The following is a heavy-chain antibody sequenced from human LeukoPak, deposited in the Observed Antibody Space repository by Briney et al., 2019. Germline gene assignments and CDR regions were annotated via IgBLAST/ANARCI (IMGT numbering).Heavy chain of an antibody. CDR2: IYHSGST. CDR1: GYSISSGYY. Sequence: SETLSLTCTVSGYSISSGYYWGWIRQPPGKGLEWIGSIYHSGSTYYNPSLKSRVTISVDTSKNQFSLKLSSVTVADTAVYYCARESGNYYPPDYWGQGTLVTVSS. J-gene: IGHJ4*02. CDR3: ARESGNYYPPDY. D-gene: IGHD1-26*01. V-gene: IGHV4-38-2*02.